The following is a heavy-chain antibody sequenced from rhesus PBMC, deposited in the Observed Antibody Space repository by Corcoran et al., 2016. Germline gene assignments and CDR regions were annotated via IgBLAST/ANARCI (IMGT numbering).Heavy chain of an antibody. CDR2: ISYTGKTI. Sequence: EVQLVESGGGLVQPGGSLRLSWAASGFTSSGDDMNWVRQAPGKGLEGVSFISYTGKTIYYAVSVKVRFTISRDNSQNSLFLQLSSLRTEDTAVYYCTRETSGFEFWGQGALVTVSS. D-gene: IGHD2-21*01. V-gene: IGHV3-136*01. J-gene: IGHJ1*01. CDR1: GFTSSGDD. CDR3: TRETSGFEF.